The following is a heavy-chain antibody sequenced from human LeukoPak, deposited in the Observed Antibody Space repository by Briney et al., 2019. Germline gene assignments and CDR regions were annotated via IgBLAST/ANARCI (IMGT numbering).Heavy chain of an antibody. CDR2: INHSGST. CDR1: GGSFSGYY. CDR3: ARGPSLLDCTNGVCYTPSAARYGMDV. Sequence: LETLSLTCAVYGGSFSGYYWSWIRQPPGKGLEWIGEINHSGSTNYNPSLKSRVTISVDTSKNQFSLKLSSVTAADTAVYYCARGPSLLDCTNGVCYTPSAARYGMDVWGQGTTVTVSS. J-gene: IGHJ6*02. V-gene: IGHV4-34*01. D-gene: IGHD2-8*01.